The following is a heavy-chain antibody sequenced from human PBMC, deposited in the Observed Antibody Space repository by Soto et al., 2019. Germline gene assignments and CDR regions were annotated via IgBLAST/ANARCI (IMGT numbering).Heavy chain of an antibody. J-gene: IGHJ4*02. Sequence: TVSGGSISSGDYYWSWIRQPPGKGLEWIGYIYYSGSTYYNPSLKSRVTISVDTSKNQFSLKLSSVTAADTAVYYCARDAPRALGFDYWGQGTLVTVSS. CDR3: ARDAPRALGFDY. CDR2: IYYSGST. V-gene: IGHV4-30-4*01. CDR1: GGSISSGDYY.